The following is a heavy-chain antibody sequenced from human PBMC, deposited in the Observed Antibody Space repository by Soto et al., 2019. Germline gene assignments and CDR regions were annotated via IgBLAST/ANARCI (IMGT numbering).Heavy chain of an antibody. CDR3: ARDSILGVVAATDYDAFDI. CDR2: IWYDGSNK. V-gene: IGHV3-33*01. CDR1: GFTFSSYG. J-gene: IGHJ3*02. Sequence: ESGGGVVQPGRSLRLSCAASGFTFSSYGMHWVRQAPGKGLEWAAVIWYDGSNKYYADSVKGRFTISRDNSKNTLYLQMNSLRAEDTAVYYCARDSILGVVAATDYDAFDIWGQGTMVTVSS. D-gene: IGHD2-15*01.